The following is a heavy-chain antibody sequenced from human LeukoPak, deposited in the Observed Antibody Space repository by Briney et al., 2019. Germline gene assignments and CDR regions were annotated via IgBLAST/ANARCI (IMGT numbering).Heavy chain of an antibody. CDR3: ARDLTGRSDY. J-gene: IGHJ4*02. V-gene: IGHV3-74*01. Sequence: GGSLRLSCTASGFTFSDYWMHWVRQAPGKGPVWVSRIISDGSSVSYVDSVKGRFTMSRDNAKNTLYLQMNSLRAEDTAVYYCARDLTGRSDYWGQGTLVTVSS. D-gene: IGHD1-20*01. CDR1: GFTFSDYW. CDR2: IISDGSSV.